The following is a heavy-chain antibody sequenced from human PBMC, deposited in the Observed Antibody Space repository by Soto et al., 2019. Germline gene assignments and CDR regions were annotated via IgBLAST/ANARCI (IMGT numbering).Heavy chain of an antibody. J-gene: IGHJ3*02. D-gene: IGHD6-19*01. V-gene: IGHV3-23*01. CDR3: AKDVGPLYSSGWAGSFDI. CDR2: ISGSGGST. Sequence: VQLLESGGGLVQPGGSLRLSCAASGFTFSSYAMSWVRQAPGKGLEWVSAISGSGGSTYYADSVKGRFTISRDNSKNTLYLQMNSLRAEDTAVYYCAKDVGPLYSSGWAGSFDIWGQGTMVTVSS. CDR1: GFTFSSYA.